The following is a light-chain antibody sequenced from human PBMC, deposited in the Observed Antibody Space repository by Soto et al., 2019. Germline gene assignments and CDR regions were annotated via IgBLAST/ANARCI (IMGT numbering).Light chain of an antibody. CDR1: SSDVGGYNY. CDR2: DVS. Sequence: QSALTQPASVSGSPGQSITISCTGTSSDVGGYNYVSWYQQHPGKAPKLMIYDVSNRPPGVSNRFSGSKSGNTASLTISGLQAEDEADYYCSSYTSSSTQVFGTGTKLTVL. V-gene: IGLV2-14*01. CDR3: SSYTSSSTQV. J-gene: IGLJ1*01.